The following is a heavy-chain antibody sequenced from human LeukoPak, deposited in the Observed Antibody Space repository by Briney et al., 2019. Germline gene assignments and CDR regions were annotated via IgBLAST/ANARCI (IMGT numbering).Heavy chain of an antibody. Sequence: ASVKVSYKASGYTFTSYDINWVRQATGQGLEWMGWMNPNSGNTGYAQKFQGRVTMTRNTSISTAYMELSSLRSEDTAVYYCARGRMVRGVTWWFDPWGQGTLVTVSS. CDR1: GYTFTSYD. CDR2: MNPNSGNT. V-gene: IGHV1-8*01. D-gene: IGHD3-10*01. J-gene: IGHJ5*02. CDR3: ARGRMVRGVTWWFDP.